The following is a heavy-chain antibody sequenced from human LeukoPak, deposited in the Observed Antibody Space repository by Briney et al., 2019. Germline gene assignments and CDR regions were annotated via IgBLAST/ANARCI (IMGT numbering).Heavy chain of an antibody. CDR2: INHSGST. Sequence: PSETLSLTCAVYGGSFSGYYWSWIRQPPGKGLEWIGEINHSGSTNYNPSLKSRVTISVDTSKNQFSLKLSSVTAADTAVYYCARVDGRTLDAFDIWGQGTMVTVSS. J-gene: IGHJ3*02. CDR1: GGSFSGYY. CDR3: ARVDGRTLDAFDI. V-gene: IGHV4-34*01.